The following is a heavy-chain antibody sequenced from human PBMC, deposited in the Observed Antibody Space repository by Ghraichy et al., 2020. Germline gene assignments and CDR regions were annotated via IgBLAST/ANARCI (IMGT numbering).Heavy chain of an antibody. CDR2: IHGDGSRI. D-gene: IGHD6-19*01. CDR3: ARDGLYGGVWYDAFDI. CDR1: GFTFSSYL. V-gene: IGHV3-74*01. Sequence: GGSLRLSCEASGFTFSSYLVHWVRQAPGKGLVCVSRIHGDGSRIGYAASVKGRFTISRDNAKTTLYLQMNSLSAEDTAVYYCARDGLYGGVWYDAFDIWGQGTMVTVSS. J-gene: IGHJ3*02.